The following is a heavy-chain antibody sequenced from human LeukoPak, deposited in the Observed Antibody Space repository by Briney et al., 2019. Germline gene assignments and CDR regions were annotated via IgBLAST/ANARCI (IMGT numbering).Heavy chain of an antibody. CDR1: GYTFSTYY. D-gene: IGHD5-12*01. CDR2: INPNSGGT. J-gene: IGHJ4*02. CDR3: ARDAYSSFLHFDY. V-gene: IGHV1-2*02. Sequence: ASVKVSCKASGYTFSTYYVHWVRQAPGQGLEWMGWINPNSGGTNYAQKFQGRVTMTRDTSISTAYMELSRLRSDDTAVYYCARDAYSSFLHFDYWGQGTLVTVSS.